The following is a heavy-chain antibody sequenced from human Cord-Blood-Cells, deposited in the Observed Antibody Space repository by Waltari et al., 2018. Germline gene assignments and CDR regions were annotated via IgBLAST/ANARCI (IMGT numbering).Heavy chain of an antibody. CDR3: ARHNGESGYDDY. Sequence: LQLQESGQGLVKPSETLYVTCTVSGGSISSSSYSWGWIRQPPGKGLECIGGIYYSGSTFYNPSLKSRVTISVDTSKNQFSLKLSSVTAADTAVYYCARHNGESGYDDYWGQGTLVTVSS. J-gene: IGHJ4*02. CDR1: GGSISSSSYS. V-gene: IGHV4-39*01. D-gene: IGHD5-12*01. CDR2: IYYSGST.